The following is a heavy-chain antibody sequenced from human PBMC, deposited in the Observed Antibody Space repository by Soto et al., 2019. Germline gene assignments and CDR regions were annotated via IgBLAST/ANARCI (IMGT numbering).Heavy chain of an antibody. J-gene: IGHJ4*02. CDR3: VRAWGAYSYGYSY. Sequence: EVQVVESGGGLVQPGGSRRLSCAVSGLTFSTYNFNWVRQAPGKGLEWISFINPGTTTRHYADSVKGRFTISRDNAKNSLYLQMNSLTDADTAVYYCVRAWGAYSYGYSYWGQGTLVTVSS. V-gene: IGHV3-48*02. CDR2: INPGTTTR. D-gene: IGHD5-18*01. CDR1: GLTFSTYN.